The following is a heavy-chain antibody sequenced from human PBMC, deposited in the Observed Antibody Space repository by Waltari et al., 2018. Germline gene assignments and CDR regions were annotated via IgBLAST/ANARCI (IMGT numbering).Heavy chain of an antibody. CDR1: GGSISSSSYY. V-gene: IGHV4-39*07. CDR2: IYYSGST. CDR3: ARRVAVAGKEFDY. Sequence: QLQLQESGPGLVKPSETLSLTCIVSGGSISSSSYYWGWIRQPPGKGLEWIGSIYYSGSTYYNPSLKSRVTISVDTSKNQFSLKLSSVTAADTAVYYCARRVAVAGKEFDYWGQGTLVTVSS. D-gene: IGHD6-19*01. J-gene: IGHJ4*02.